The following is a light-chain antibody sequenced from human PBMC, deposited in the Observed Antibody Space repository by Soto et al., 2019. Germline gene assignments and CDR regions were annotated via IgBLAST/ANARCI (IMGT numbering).Light chain of an antibody. CDR1: QSVSSN. J-gene: IGKJ4*01. CDR2: GAS. CDR3: QQYNNWLRA. Sequence: EIVMTQSPATLSVSPGERATLSCRASQSVSSNLAWYRQKPGQAPRLLIYGASTRATGIPARFSGSGSGTEFTLTISSLQSEDFAVYYCQQYNNWLRAFGGGTKVDIK. V-gene: IGKV3-15*01.